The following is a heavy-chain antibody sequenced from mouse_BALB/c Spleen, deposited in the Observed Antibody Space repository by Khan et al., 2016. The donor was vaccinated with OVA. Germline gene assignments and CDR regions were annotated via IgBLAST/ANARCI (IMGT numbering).Heavy chain of an antibody. J-gene: IGHJ4*01. CDR3: ARRTTGYAMDY. CDR1: GYTFTSNT. CDR2: INPRSSYT. D-gene: IGHD2-14*01. Sequence: QIQLVQSGAELATPGASVKMSCKASGYTFTSNTMHWVKQRPGQGLEWIGYINPRSSYTNYNEKFKDKATLTADKSSSTAYMQLSSMTSEDSADYCCARRTTGYAMDYWGQGTSVTVSS. V-gene: IGHV1-4*01.